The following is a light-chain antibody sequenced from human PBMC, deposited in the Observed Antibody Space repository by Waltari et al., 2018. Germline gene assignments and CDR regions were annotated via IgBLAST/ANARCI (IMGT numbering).Light chain of an antibody. CDR2: EVN. Sequence: QSALTQPPSASGSPGQSVTISCTGTSRAVGGSKYVSWYQQHPGKAPKLMIFEVNTRPSGVPDRFSGSKSGNTASLTVSGLQAEDEADYYCSSFAGSNLVLFGGGTKLTVL. J-gene: IGLJ2*01. V-gene: IGLV2-8*01. CDR3: SSFAGSNLVL. CDR1: SRAVGGSKY.